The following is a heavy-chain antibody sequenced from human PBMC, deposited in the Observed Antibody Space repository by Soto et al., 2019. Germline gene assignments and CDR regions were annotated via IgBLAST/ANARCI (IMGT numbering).Heavy chain of an antibody. V-gene: IGHV5-51*01. Sequence: GESLKISCKGSGYSFTSYWIGWVRQMPGKGLEWMGIIYPGDSDTRYSPSFQGQVTISADKSISTAYLQWSSLKASDTAMYYCARVDYDYIWGSYRHFDYWGQGTLVTVSS. CDR1: GYSFTSYW. CDR3: ARVDYDYIWGSYRHFDY. D-gene: IGHD3-16*02. J-gene: IGHJ4*02. CDR2: IYPGDSDT.